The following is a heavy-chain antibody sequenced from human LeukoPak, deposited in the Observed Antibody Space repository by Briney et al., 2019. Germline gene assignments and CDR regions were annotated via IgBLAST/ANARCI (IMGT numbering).Heavy chain of an antibody. CDR2: IKQDGGEK. V-gene: IGHV3-7*01. CDR1: GFTFSSFW. J-gene: IGHJ3*02. CDR3: ARVSSGSLDM. D-gene: IGHD3-10*01. Sequence: GGSLLLSCAASGFTFSSFWMRWVRQAPGKGLEWVATIKQDGGEKSYVDSVRGRFTISRDNAKNSLYLQMNSLRAEDTAVYYCARVSSGSLDMWGLGTMVTVSS.